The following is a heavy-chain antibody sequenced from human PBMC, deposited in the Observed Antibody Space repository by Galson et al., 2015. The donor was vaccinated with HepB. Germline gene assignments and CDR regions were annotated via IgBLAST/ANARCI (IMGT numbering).Heavy chain of an antibody. V-gene: IGHV3-48*01. Sequence: SLRLSCAASGFTFSSYSMNWVRQAPGKGLEWLSYTNTISTNIYYADSERGRFTISRDNAKNSLYLQMYSLRAEDTAVYYCARGLLRLIDYWGQGTLVTVSS. CDR2: TNTISTNI. J-gene: IGHJ4*02. D-gene: IGHD1-26*01. CDR1: GFTFSSYS. CDR3: ARGLLRLIDY.